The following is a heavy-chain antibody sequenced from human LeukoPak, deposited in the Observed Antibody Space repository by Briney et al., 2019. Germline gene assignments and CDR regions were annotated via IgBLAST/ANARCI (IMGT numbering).Heavy chain of an antibody. CDR2: IYYSGST. CDR3: ARLPSNWVYYYYMDV. Sequence: SETLSLTCTVSGGSISSSSYYWGWIRQPPGKGLEWIGSIYYSGSTYYNPSLKSRVTISVDTSKNQFSLKLSSVTAADTAVYYCARLPSNWVYYYYMDVWGKGTTVTVSS. CDR1: GGSISSSSYY. V-gene: IGHV4-39*07. D-gene: IGHD3-16*01. J-gene: IGHJ6*03.